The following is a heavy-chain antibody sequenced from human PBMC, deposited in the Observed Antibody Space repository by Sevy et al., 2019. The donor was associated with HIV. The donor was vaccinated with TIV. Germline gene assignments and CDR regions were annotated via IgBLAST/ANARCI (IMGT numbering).Heavy chain of an antibody. CDR3: TTVITMIVGGGY. V-gene: IGHV3-15*01. CDR1: GFTFSNAW. D-gene: IGHD3-22*01. J-gene: IGHJ4*02. Sequence: GGSLRLSCAASGFTFSNAWMSWVRQAPGKGLEWVGRIKSKTDGGTRDYAAPVKGRFTISRDDSKTTVYLQMNSLKSEDTAVYYSTTVITMIVGGGYWGRGTLVTVSS. CDR2: IKSKTDGGTR.